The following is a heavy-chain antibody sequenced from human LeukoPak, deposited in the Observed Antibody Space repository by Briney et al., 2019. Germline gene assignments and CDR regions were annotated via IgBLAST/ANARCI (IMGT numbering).Heavy chain of an antibody. J-gene: IGHJ4*02. D-gene: IGHD6-13*01. V-gene: IGHV3-66*01. CDR1: GFIVSSNY. CDR2: FYSGGST. Sequence: GGSLRLSCAASGFIVSSNYMSWVRQAPGKGLEWVSVFYSGGSTYYADSVTGRFTISRDNSKNTLYLQMNSLRAEDTAVYYCAKAAVYSRSWTPFDDWGQGTLVIVSS. CDR3: AKAAVYSRSWTPFDD.